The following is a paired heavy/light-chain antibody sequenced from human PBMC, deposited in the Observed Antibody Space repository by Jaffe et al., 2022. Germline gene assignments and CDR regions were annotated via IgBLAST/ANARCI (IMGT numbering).Light chain of an antibody. Sequence: QSALTQPPSASGSPGQSVTISCTGTSSDVGGYNYVSWYQQHPGKAPKLMIYEVSKRPSGVPDRFSGSKSGNTASLTVSGLQAEDEADYYCSSYAGSNNLDVVFGGGTKLTVL. CDR2: EVS. J-gene: IGLJ2*01. CDR3: SSYAGSNNLDVV. V-gene: IGLV2-8*01. CDR1: SSDVGGYNY.
Heavy chain of an antibody. D-gene: IGHD5-12*01. CDR3: ARHRGVATRGFYYYYYYMDV. J-gene: IGHJ6*03. CDR1: GGSISSSSYY. CDR2: IYYSGST. Sequence: QLQLQESGPGLVKPSETLSLTCTVSGGSISSSSYYWGWIRQPPGKGLEWIGSIYYSGSTYYNPSLKSRVTISVDTSKNQFSLKLSSVTAADTAVYYCARHRGVATRGFYYYYYYMDVWGKGTTVTVSS. V-gene: IGHV4-39*01.